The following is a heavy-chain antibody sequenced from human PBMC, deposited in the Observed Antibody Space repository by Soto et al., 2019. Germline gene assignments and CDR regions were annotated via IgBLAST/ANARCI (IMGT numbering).Heavy chain of an antibody. Sequence: SETVSLTCTVSGGSISSDYWSWIRQPLGKGLEWIGYIYYSGSTNYNPSLKSRVTISVDTSKNQFSLKLTAVTAADTAVYYCARDGSGYYVAHFDYWGQGTLVTVSS. V-gene: IGHV4-59*01. CDR1: GGSISSDY. CDR3: ARDGSGYYVAHFDY. J-gene: IGHJ4*02. D-gene: IGHD3-22*01. CDR2: IYYSGST.